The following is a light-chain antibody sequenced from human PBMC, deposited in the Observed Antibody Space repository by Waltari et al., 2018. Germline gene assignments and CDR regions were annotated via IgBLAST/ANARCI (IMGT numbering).Light chain of an antibody. CDR2: KVS. Sequence: VAMTQSPLSLPVTLGQPASVPCRSIQSLVSSDGNTYLNWCQQRPGQSPRRLLYKVSNRDSGVPDRFSGSGSGTDFTLRISRVEAEDVGVYYCMQGTHWPWTFGQGTKVEIK. CDR3: MQGTHWPWT. V-gene: IGKV2-30*01. CDR1: QSLVSSDGNTY. J-gene: IGKJ1*01.